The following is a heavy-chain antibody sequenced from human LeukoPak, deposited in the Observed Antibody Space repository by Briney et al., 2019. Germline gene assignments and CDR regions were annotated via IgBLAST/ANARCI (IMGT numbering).Heavy chain of an antibody. CDR2: IYSGGTT. V-gene: IGHV3-66*01. CDR1: GFTVNSNY. J-gene: IGHJ3*02. CDR3: ARELGVGGSWAFDAFDI. D-gene: IGHD1-26*01. Sequence: GGSLRLSCAASGFTVNSNYMTWVRQAPGKGLEWVSLIYSGGTTYYADSVKGRFTISRDNSKNTLYLQMNSLRAEDTAVYYCARELGVGGSWAFDAFDIWGQGTMVTVSS.